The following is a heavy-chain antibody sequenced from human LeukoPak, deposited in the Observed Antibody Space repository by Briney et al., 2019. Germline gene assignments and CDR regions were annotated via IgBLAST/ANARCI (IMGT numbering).Heavy chain of an antibody. J-gene: IGHJ6*02. Sequence: PSETLSLTCTVSGGSISGYYWTWIRQPPGKGLEWIGQIHYSGKADYNPSLRSRITISVDTSKNQMSPKLSSVTAADTAVYYCARFGVYYDMGVWGQGTTVTVS. CDR1: GGSISGYY. D-gene: IGHD3-16*01. CDR2: IHYSGKA. CDR3: ARFGVYYDMGV. V-gene: IGHV4-59*01.